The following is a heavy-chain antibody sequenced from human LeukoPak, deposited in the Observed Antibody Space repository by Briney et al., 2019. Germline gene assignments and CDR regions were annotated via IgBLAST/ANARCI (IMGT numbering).Heavy chain of an antibody. CDR2: INHSGST. V-gene: IGHV4-34*01. D-gene: IGHD3-9*01. J-gene: IGHJ6*03. CDR1: GGSFSGYY. CDR3: ARGASLPVLRYFDWLSRYHMDV. Sequence: SETLSLTCAVYGGSFSGYYWSWIRQPPGKGLEWIGEINHSGSTNYNPSLKSRITISVDTSKNQFSLKLSSVTAADTAVYYCARGASLPVLRYFDWLSRYHMDVWGKGTTVTVSS.